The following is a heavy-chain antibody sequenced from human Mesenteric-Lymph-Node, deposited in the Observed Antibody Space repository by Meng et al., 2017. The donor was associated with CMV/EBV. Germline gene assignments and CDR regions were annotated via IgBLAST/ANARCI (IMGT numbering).Heavy chain of an antibody. CDR2: IRYDGSNK. J-gene: IGHJ4*02. CDR1: GFTFSSYG. D-gene: IGHD6-25*01. V-gene: IGHV3-30*02. Sequence: GESLKISCAASGFTFSSYGMHWVRQAPGKGLEWVAFIRYDGSNKYYADSLKGRFTISRDNSKNTLYLQMNSLRAEDTAVYYCAKISSGWGQGTLVTVSS. CDR3: AKISSG.